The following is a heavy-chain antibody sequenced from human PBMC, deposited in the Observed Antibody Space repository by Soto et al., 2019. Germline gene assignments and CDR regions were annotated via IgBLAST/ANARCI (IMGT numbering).Heavy chain of an antibody. J-gene: IGHJ4*02. Sequence: QVQLVQSGAEVKKPGASVKVSCKASGYTFTSYAMHWVRQAPGQRLEWMGWINAGNGNTKYSQKFQGRVTXTXDXXASSAYMELSSLRSEDTAVYYXAXGPXGXDGPGDYWGQGTLVTVSS. CDR3: AXGPXGXDGPGDY. V-gene: IGHV1-3*01. CDR2: INAGNGNT. CDR1: GYTFTSYA. D-gene: IGHD5-12*01.